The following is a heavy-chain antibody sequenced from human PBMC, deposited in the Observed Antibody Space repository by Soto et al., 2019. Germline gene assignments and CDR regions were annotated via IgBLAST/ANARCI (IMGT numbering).Heavy chain of an antibody. V-gene: IGHV2-5*01. CDR1: GFALSSNGVG. J-gene: IGHJ2*01. CDR2: IFWNDDK. Sequence: ESGPTLVNPTQTLTLTCTFSGFALSSNGVGVGWIRQSPGKALEWLALIFWNDDKRYSPSVKSRLTITKDTSKNQVVLTMTNMDPVDTATYYCAHSLTLGHYVSCYFDLWGRGTLVTVSS. CDR3: AHSLTLGHYVSCYFDL. D-gene: IGHD3-16*01.